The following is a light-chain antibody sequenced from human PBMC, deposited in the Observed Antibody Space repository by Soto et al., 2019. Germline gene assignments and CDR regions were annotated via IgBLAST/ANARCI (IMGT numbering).Light chain of an antibody. V-gene: IGKV4-1*01. J-gene: IGKJ2*01. CDR1: QNLLFSSNNKNY. Sequence: DIVLTQSPDSLTVPVGERATINCKSSQNLLFSSNNKNYLAWYQQKPGQPPKLLIYWASTRESGVPDRFSGSGSGTYFTLTITSLQAEDVAVYYCQQYFSSPPYTFGQGTKLEIK. CDR2: WAS. CDR3: QQYFSSPPYT.